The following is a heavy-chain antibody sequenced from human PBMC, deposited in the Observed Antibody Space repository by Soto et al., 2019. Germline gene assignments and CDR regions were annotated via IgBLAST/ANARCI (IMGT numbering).Heavy chain of an antibody. V-gene: IGHV6-1*02. CDR3: SRDSSGFHWYFDL. D-gene: IGHD6-19*01. CDR2: TYYRSKWYN. CDR1: GDSVSSATAT. J-gene: IGHJ2*01. Sequence: QVQLQQSGPGLVKPSQTLSLICAISGDSVSSATATWSWIRQSPSRGLEWLGRTYYRSKWYNDYALSVKRRIAITPDTSKNQVSLQLSSVTPEDTAVYFCSRDSSGFHWYFDLWGRGTLVTVSS.